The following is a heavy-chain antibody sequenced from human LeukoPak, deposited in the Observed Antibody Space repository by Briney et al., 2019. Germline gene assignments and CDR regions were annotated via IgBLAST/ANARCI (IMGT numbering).Heavy chain of an antibody. V-gene: IGHV3-7*01. CDR1: GFTFSIYW. J-gene: IGHJ4*02. CDR2: IKPDGSQQ. D-gene: IGHD1-7*01. Sequence: GGSLRLSCAASGFTFSIYWMSWVRQPPGKGLEWVANIKPDGSQQDHVDSVRGRYTMSRDNAGNSLYLQMNSLRVEDTAVYYCARGDGRGTVDYWGQGTLVTVSS. CDR3: ARGDGRGTVDY.